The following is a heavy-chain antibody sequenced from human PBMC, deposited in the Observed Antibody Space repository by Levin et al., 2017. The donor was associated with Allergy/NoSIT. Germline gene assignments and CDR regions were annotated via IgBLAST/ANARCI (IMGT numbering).Heavy chain of an antibody. CDR3: ARGSLGDFWSPDYYYGMDV. D-gene: IGHD3-3*01. CDR1: GFTFSSYA. Sequence: GESLKISCAASGFTFSSYAMHWVRQAPGKGLEWVAVISYDGSNKYYADSVKGRFTISRDNSKNTLYLQMNSLRAEDTAVYYCARGSLGDFWSPDYYYGMDVWGQGTTVTVSS. CDR2: ISYDGSNK. J-gene: IGHJ6*02. V-gene: IGHV3-30*04.